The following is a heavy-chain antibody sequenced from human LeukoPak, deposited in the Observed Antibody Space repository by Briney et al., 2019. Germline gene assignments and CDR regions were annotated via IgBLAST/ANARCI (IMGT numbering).Heavy chain of an antibody. D-gene: IGHD3-16*01. Sequence: GGSLRLSCAASGFTFSNYWMHWVRQAPGKGLVWVSRINGDGSSTNYADSVKGRFTISRDNAKNTVNLQMNSLRAEDTAVYYCTRDWFGIESWGQGTLVTVSS. V-gene: IGHV3-74*01. J-gene: IGHJ4*02. CDR3: TRDWFGIES. CDR1: GFTFSNYW. CDR2: INGDGSST.